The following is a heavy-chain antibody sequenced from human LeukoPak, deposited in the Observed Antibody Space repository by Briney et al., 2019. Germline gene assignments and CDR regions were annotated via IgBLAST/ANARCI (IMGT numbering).Heavy chain of an antibody. V-gene: IGHV3-74*01. CDR2: INSDGSST. CDR1: GFTFSSYW. D-gene: IGHD6-6*01. J-gene: IGHJ4*02. CDR3: ARGAPVYSSSSRTFDY. Sequence: GGSLRLSCAASGFTFSSYWMHWVRQAPGKGLVWVSRINSDGSSTSYADSVKGRYTISRDNAKNTLYLQMNSLRAEDTAVYYCARGAPVYSSSSRTFDYWGQGTLVTVSS.